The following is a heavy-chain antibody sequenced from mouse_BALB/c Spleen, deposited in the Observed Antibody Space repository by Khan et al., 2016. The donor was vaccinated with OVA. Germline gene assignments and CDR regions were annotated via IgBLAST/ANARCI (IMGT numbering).Heavy chain of an antibody. CDR1: GYTFTDYS. D-gene: IGHD2-14*01. Sequence: QIQLVQSGPELKKPGETVKISCKASGYTFTDYSMHWVKQAPGKGLKWMGWINTETGAPTYADDFKGRFAFSLETSASTAYLQINNLKNEDTATDFCARDRYDYCDYWGQGTTLTVSS. CDR2: INTETGAP. V-gene: IGHV9-2-1*01. CDR3: ARDRYDYCDY. J-gene: IGHJ2*01.